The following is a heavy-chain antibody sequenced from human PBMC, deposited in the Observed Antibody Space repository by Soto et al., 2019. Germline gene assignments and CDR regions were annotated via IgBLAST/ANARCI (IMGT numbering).Heavy chain of an antibody. D-gene: IGHD4-4*01. CDR1: EFTVSSNY. Sequence: EVQLVESGGGLVQPGGSLRLSCAGSEFTVSSNYMSWVRQAPGKGLEWVSVIYTGGTTYYADSVKGRFTISRDNSNNTLYLQMNSLRAEDTAVYYCARVGVTYNWFDPWGQGTLVTVSS. J-gene: IGHJ5*02. CDR3: ARVGVTYNWFDP. V-gene: IGHV3-66*01. CDR2: IYTGGTT.